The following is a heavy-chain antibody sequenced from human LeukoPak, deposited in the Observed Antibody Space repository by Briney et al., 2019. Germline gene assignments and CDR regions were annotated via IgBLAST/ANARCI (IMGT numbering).Heavy chain of an antibody. CDR3: ASSGSYYNSFDY. CDR1: GYTFTGYY. Sequence: ASVKVPCKASGYTFTGYYMHWVRQAPGQGLEWMGWINPNSGGTNYAQKFQGRVTMTRDTSISRAYMELSRLRSDDTAVYYCASSGSYYNSFDYWGQGTLVTVSS. J-gene: IGHJ4*02. CDR2: INPNSGGT. V-gene: IGHV1-2*02. D-gene: IGHD3-10*01.